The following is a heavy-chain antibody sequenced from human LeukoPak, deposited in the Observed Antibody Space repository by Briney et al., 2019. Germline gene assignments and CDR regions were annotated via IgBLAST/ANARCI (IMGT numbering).Heavy chain of an antibody. CDR3: ARLKYGNNYFDY. CDR1: GFSLSNSGMR. Sequence: SGPALVKPTQTLTLTCTFSGFSLSNSGMRVSWIRQPPGKALEWLARIDWDDDKFYNSTLETRLTISKDTSKNQVVLTMTNMDPVDTATYYCARLKYGNNYFDYWGQGILVTVSS. V-gene: IGHV2-70*04. D-gene: IGHD2/OR15-2a*01. J-gene: IGHJ4*02. CDR2: IDWDDDK.